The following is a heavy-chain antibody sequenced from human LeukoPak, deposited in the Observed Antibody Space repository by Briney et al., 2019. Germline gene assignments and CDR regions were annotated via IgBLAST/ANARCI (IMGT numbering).Heavy chain of an antibody. V-gene: IGHV3-48*03. Sequence: PGGSLRLSCAASGFTFSSYEMNWVRQARGKGLEWVSYISSSGSTIYYADSVKGRFTISRDNAKNSLYLQMNSLRAEDTAVYYCARVGHDSSGYYFYYYYYYMDVWGKGTTVTVSS. D-gene: IGHD3-22*01. J-gene: IGHJ6*03. CDR3: ARVGHDSSGYYFYYYYYYMDV. CDR1: GFTFSSYE. CDR2: ISSSGSTI.